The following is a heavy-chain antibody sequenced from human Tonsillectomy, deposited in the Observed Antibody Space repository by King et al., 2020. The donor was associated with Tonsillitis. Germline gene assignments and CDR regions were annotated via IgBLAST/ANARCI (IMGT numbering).Heavy chain of an antibody. CDR1: GFTFSSYA. CDR2: ISGSGGST. V-gene: IGHV3-23*04. CDR3: AKEFWGSYRTSLLSDAFDI. Sequence: VQLVESGGGLVQPGGSLRLSCAASGFTFSSYAMSWVRQAPGKGLEWVSAISGSGGSTYYADSVKGRFTISRDNSKNTLYLQMNSLRAEDMAVYYFAKEFWGSYRTSLLSDAFDIWGQGTMVTVSS. J-gene: IGHJ3*02. D-gene: IGHD3-16*02.